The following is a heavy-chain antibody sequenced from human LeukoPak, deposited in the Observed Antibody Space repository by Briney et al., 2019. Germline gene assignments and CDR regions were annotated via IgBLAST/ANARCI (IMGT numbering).Heavy chain of an antibody. J-gene: IGHJ4*02. CDR1: GFTFSSYA. CDR2: ISRSGDNT. Sequence: GGSLRLSCAASGFTFSSYAMTWVRQAPAKGLEWVSGISRSGDNTYYADSVKGRFTISRDNSRNTLYLQMNSLRAEDTAAYYCARVGDYCTNGVCYKVWDYWGQGTLVTVSS. D-gene: IGHD2-8*01. CDR3: ARVGDYCTNGVCYKVWDY. V-gene: IGHV3-23*01.